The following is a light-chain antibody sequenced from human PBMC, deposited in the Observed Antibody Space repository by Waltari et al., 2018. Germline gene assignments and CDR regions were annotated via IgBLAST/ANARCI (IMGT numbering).Light chain of an antibody. CDR2: AAS. V-gene: IGKV1-5*01. Sequence: DIQMTQSPSTLSASAGDRVTIPCRPSQNINSWLAWYQQKPGKAPKLLIHAASSLQSGVPSRFSGGGSGTEFTLTISNLQPDDFATYYCQQYETYSGTFGQGTKVEIK. CDR1: QNINSW. CDR3: QQYETYSGT. J-gene: IGKJ1*01.